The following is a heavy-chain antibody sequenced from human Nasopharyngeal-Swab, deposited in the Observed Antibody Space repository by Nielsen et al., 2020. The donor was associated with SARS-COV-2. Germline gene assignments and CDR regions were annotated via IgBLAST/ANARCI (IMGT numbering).Heavy chain of an antibody. CDR2: ISYDGSNK. CDR1: GFTFSSYA. CDR3: ARDESGSSPFDY. Sequence: GESLKISCAASGFTFSSYAMHWVRQAPGKGLEWVAVISYDGSNKYYADSVKGRFTISRDNSKNTLYLQMNSLRAEDTAVYYCARDESGSSPFDYWGQGTLVTVSS. D-gene: IGHD1-26*01. V-gene: IGHV3-30-3*01. J-gene: IGHJ4*02.